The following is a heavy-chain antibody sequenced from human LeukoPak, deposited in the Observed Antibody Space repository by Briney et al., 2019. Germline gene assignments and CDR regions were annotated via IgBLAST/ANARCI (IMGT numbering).Heavy chain of an antibody. Sequence: PSETLSLTCTVSGGSISSSSYYWGWIRPPPGKGLEWIGCIYYSTSTNYNPSLKRRVTISVDTSKNQFSLKLSSVTAADTAVYYCARYYGSGSYYTLGYFDYWGQGTLVTVSS. D-gene: IGHD3-10*01. V-gene: IGHV4-39*01. CDR2: IYYSTST. CDR3: ARYYGSGSYYTLGYFDY. J-gene: IGHJ4*02. CDR1: GGSISSSSYY.